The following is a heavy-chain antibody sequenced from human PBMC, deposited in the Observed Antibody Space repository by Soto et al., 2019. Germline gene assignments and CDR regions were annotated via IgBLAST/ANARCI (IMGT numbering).Heavy chain of an antibody. CDR2: ISGSGGST. CDR3: ATSPISPRIAARIDWYFDL. D-gene: IGHD6-6*01. V-gene: IGHV3-23*01. CDR1: GFTFSSYG. J-gene: IGHJ2*01. Sequence: GGSLRLSCAASGFTFSSYGMHWVRQAPGKGLEWVSAISGSGGSTYYADSVKGRFTISRDNSKNTLYLQMNSLRAEDTAVYYCATSPISPRIAARIDWYFDLWGRGTLVTVSS.